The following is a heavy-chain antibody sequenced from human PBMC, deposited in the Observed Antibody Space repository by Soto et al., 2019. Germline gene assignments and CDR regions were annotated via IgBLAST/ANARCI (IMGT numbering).Heavy chain of an antibody. CDR3: ARSDLFDY. D-gene: IGHD2-21*02. J-gene: IGHJ4*02. V-gene: IGHV4-34*01. CDR2: INHSGST. Sequence: SETLSLTCAVYGGSFSGYYWSWIRQPPGKGLEWIGEINHSGSTNYNPSLKSRVTISVDTSKNQFSLKLSSVTAADTAVYYCARSDLFDYWGQGTLVTVSS. CDR1: GGSFSGYY.